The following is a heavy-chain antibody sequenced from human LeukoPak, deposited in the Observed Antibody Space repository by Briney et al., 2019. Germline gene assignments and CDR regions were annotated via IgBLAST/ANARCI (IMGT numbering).Heavy chain of an antibody. J-gene: IGHJ5*02. CDR3: ASYGSGSYYNWFDP. D-gene: IGHD3-10*01. CDR2: IKQDGSEK. Sequence: PGGSLRLSCAASGFTFSSYWMSWVRQAPGKGLEWVANIKQDGSEKYYVDSVKGRFTISRDNAKNSLYLQMNSLRAEDTAVYYCASYGSGSYYNWFDPWGQGTLVTVSS. V-gene: IGHV3-7*03. CDR1: GFTFSSYW.